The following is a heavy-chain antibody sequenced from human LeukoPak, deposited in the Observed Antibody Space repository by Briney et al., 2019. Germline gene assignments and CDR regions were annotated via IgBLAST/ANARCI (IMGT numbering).Heavy chain of an antibody. J-gene: IGHJ6*02. CDR3: ASSGSYWYYYYGMDV. Sequence: GGSLRLSCAASGFTFRNYNMNWVRQAPGKGLEWVSSISESSSFIQYADSLKGRFAISRDNAKNSLYLQMNSLRAEDTAVYHCASSGSYWYYYYGMDVWGQGTTVTVSS. CDR1: GFTFRNYN. V-gene: IGHV3-21*01. CDR2: ISESSSFI. D-gene: IGHD1-26*01.